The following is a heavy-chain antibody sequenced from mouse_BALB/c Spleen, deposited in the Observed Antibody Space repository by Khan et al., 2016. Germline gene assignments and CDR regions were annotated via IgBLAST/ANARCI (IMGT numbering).Heavy chain of an antibody. J-gene: IGHJ3*01. CDR2: IYPGDGDT. CDR1: GYAFSSYW. CDR3: AGGTPLVY. Sequence: QVQLKESGAELVRPGSSVKISCRASGYAFSSYWMNWVKQRPGQGLEWIGQIYPGDGDTHYNGKFKGKATLTADKSSRTAYMQLSRLTSEDSAVYFCAGGTPLVYWGQGTLVTVSA. D-gene: IGHD2-14*01. V-gene: IGHV1-80*01.